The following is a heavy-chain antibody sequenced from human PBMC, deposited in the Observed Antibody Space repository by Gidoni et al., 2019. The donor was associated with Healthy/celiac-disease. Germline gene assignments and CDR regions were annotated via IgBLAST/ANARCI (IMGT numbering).Heavy chain of an antibody. CDR3: ARERSVCSGDCYQSYYYNGMDV. D-gene: IGHD2-21*02. CDR2: ISWGGRGK. J-gene: IGHJ6*02. V-gene: IGHV3-30*04. CDR1: GFPFSSYD. Sequence: AHPVESGRGLAKTWSSQGLSWAASGFPFSSYDMLWACYAPGQGPGNGLEWVAGISWGGRGKYYGGSVKGRFTVTRGNSKKTLYLQMSSLRAGEAGVYCCARERSVCSGDCYQSYYYNGMDVWGQGTTVTVS.